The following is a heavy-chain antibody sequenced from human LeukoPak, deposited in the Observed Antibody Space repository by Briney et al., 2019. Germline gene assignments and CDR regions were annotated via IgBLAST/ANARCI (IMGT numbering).Heavy chain of an antibody. CDR2: INPSCGST. J-gene: IGHJ6*03. V-gene: IGHV1-46*01. D-gene: IGHD3-10*01. Sequence: GASVKVSCKASGYTFTSYYMHWVRQAPGQGLEWMGIINPSCGSTSYAQKFQGRVTMTRDTSTSTVYMELSSLRSEDTAVYYCARADYYGSGNYRYYYYMDVWGKGTTVTVSS. CDR3: ARADYYGSGNYRYYYYMDV. CDR1: GYTFTSYY.